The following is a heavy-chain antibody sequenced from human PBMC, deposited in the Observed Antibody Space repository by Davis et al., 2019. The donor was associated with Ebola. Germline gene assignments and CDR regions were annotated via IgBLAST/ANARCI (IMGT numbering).Heavy chain of an antibody. D-gene: IGHD2-21*02. V-gene: IGHV3-74*01. Sequence: PGGSLRLSCAASGFTFSSYWMHWVRQAPGKGLVWVSRINRDGTTTTYADSVKGRFTISRDNSKNTLYLQMSSLRADDTAVYYCAKESTSCGGDCYSLSDYWGQGTLVTVSS. J-gene: IGHJ4*02. CDR3: AKESTSCGGDCYSLSDY. CDR1: GFTFSSYW. CDR2: INRDGTTT.